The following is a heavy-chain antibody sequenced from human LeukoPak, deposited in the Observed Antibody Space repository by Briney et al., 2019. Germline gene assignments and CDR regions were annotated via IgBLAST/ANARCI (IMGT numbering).Heavy chain of an antibody. CDR2: IKQDGSEK. D-gene: IGHD4-23*01. V-gene: IGHV3-7*05. CDR3: ARGDYGGPFSAFDI. Sequence: PGGSLRLSCAASGFTFSSYWMSWVRQAPGKGLEWVANIKQDGSEKYYVDSVKGRFTISRDNAKNSLCLQMNSLRAEDTAVYYCARGDYGGPFSAFDIWGQGTMVTVSS. J-gene: IGHJ3*02. CDR1: GFTFSSYW.